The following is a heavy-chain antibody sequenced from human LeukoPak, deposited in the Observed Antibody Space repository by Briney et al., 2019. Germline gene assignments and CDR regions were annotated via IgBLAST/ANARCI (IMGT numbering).Heavy chain of an antibody. Sequence: GGSLRLSCAASGFTFSAYLMSWVRQAPGKRLEWVANIKQDGSEKYYVDSVKGRFTISRDNAKNSLYLQMNGLRAEDTAMYYCARDSSIPYWGQGTLVAVSS. J-gene: IGHJ4*02. D-gene: IGHD2-2*02. V-gene: IGHV3-7*03. CDR1: GFTFSAYL. CDR2: IKQDGSEK. CDR3: ARDSSIPY.